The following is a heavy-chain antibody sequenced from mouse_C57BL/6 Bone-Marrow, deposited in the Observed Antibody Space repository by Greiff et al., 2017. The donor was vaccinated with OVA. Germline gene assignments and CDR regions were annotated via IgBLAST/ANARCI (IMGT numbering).Heavy chain of an antibody. D-gene: IGHD2-1*01. Sequence: QVQLKESGPGILQPSQTLSLTCSFSGFSLSTFGMGVGWIRQPSGKGMEWLAHIWWDDDKYYNPALKSRLTISKDTSKNQVFLKIANVDTADTATYYCARFCNYVGYFDYWGQGTTLTVSS. CDR1: GFSLSTFGMG. CDR3: ARFCNYVGYFDY. CDR2: IWWDDDK. J-gene: IGHJ2*01. V-gene: IGHV8-8*01.